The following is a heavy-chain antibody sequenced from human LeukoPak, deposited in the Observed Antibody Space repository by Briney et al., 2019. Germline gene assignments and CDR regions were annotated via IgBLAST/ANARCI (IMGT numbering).Heavy chain of an antibody. CDR2: IIPIFGTA. V-gene: IGHV1-69*01. CDR1: GGTFSSYA. D-gene: IGHD3-10*01. J-gene: IGHJ4*02. Sequence: SVTVSCKASGGTFSSYAISWVRQAPGQGLEWMGGIIPIFGTANYAQKFQGRVTITADESTSTAYMELSSLRSEDTAVYYCARDRWYYGSGINHYYFDYWGQGTLVTVSS. CDR3: ARDRWYYGSGINHYYFDY.